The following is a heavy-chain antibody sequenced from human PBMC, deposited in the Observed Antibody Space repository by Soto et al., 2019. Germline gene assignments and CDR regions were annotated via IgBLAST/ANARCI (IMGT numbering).Heavy chain of an antibody. J-gene: IGHJ4*02. V-gene: IGHV1-3*01. CDR1: GYTFTSYG. CDR2: INAGNGNT. CDR3: ARGYSSGWPPSYYFDY. Sequence: ASVKGSRKDSGYTFTSYGMPLVGPGPGQRLEWMGWINAGNGNTKYSQKFQGRVTITRDTSASTAYMELSSLRSEDTAVYYCARGYSSGWPPSYYFDYWGQGTLVTVSS. D-gene: IGHD6-19*01.